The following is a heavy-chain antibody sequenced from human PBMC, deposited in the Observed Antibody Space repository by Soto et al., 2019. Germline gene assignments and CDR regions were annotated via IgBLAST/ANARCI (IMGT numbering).Heavy chain of an antibody. J-gene: IGHJ6*03. Sequence: PSETLSLTCTVSGGSINSYYLSWIRQPPGKGLEWIGYIYYGGSTNYNPSLESRVTISVDTSKNQFSLKLSSVTAADTAVYYCARRSLAILAHYYYYYMDVWGKGTTVTVSS. V-gene: IGHV4-59*12. CDR3: ARRSLAILAHYYYYYMDV. CDR1: GGSINSYY. D-gene: IGHD5-12*01. CDR2: IYYGGST.